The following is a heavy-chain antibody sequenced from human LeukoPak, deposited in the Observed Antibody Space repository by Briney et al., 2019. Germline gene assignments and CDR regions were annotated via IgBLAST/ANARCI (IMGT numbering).Heavy chain of an antibody. D-gene: IGHD5-24*01. J-gene: IGHJ4*02. CDR2: IYYSGST. V-gene: IGHV4-59*01. CDR1: GGSISSYY. Sequence: SETLSLTCTVSGGSISSYYWSWIRQPPGKGLEWIGYIYYSGSTNYNPSLKSRVTISVDTSKNQFSLRLTSVTAADTAVYYCARWDGYNSQFDYWRQGTLVTVSS. CDR3: ARWDGYNSQFDY.